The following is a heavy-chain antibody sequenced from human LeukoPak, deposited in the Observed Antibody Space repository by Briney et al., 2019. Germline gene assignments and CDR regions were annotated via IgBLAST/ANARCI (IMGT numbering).Heavy chain of an antibody. CDR2: ICGSGDNT. V-gene: IGHV3-23*01. Sequence: PGESLRLSCAASRFTLSSYVLTWVRQAPRRGLEWVSTICGSGDNTNYADSVKGRFTISRDNSKNTLYLQMNSLRDEDTAVYYCAKGRGYDMSDYYSLWGQGTLVTVSS. CDR3: AKGRGYDMSDYYSL. D-gene: IGHD3-22*01. CDR1: RFTLSSYV. J-gene: IGHJ4*02.